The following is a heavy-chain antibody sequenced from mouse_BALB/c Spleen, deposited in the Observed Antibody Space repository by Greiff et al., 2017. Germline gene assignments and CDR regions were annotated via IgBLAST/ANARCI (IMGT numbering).Heavy chain of an antibody. Sequence: DVKLVESGGGLVKPGGSLKLSCAASGFTFSSYTMSWVRQTPEKRLEWVATISSGGSYTYYPDSVKGRFTISRDNARNILYLQMSSLRSEDTAMYYCARGGGYGNYVDYWGQGTTLTVSS. D-gene: IGHD2-1*01. CDR3: ARGGGYGNYVDY. V-gene: IGHV5-6-4*01. CDR2: ISSGGSYT. CDR1: GFTFSSYT. J-gene: IGHJ2*01.